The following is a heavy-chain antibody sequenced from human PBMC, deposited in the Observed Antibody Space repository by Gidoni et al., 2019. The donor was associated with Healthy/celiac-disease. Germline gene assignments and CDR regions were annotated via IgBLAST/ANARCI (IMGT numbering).Heavy chain of an antibody. CDR3: TTEGLGDGYFDL. Sequence: EVQLVESGGGLVKPGGSLRLSCEASGFTSSNAWMSWVRQAPGKGLEWVGRIKSKTDGGTTDYAAPVKGRFTISRDDSKNTLYLQMNSLKTEDTAVYYCTTEGLGDGYFDLWGRGTLVTVSS. D-gene: IGHD3-16*01. CDR1: GFTSSNAW. CDR2: IKSKTDGGTT. V-gene: IGHV3-15*01. J-gene: IGHJ2*01.